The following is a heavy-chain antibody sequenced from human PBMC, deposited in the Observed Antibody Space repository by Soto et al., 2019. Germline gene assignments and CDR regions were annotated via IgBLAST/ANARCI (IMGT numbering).Heavy chain of an antibody. V-gene: IGHV1-2*02. CDR2: ISPKSGGT. CDR1: GYTFTSYD. Sequence: GSVKVSCKASGYTFTSYDINWVRQAPGQGFEWMGRISPKSGGTNYAQKFQGRVSMTWDTSLKTAYMELSSLMSEDTAVYYCARPPGYISDWYYFDLWGQGTQVTVSS. D-gene: IGHD3-9*01. J-gene: IGHJ4*02. CDR3: ARPPGYISDWYYFDL.